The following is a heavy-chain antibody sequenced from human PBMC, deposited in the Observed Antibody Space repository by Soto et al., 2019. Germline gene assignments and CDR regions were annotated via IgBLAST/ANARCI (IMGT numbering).Heavy chain of an antibody. V-gene: IGHV1-69*13. D-gene: IGHD6-19*01. J-gene: IGHJ4*02. CDR1: GGTFSSYA. CDR2: IIPIFGTA. CDR3: AAVGSSGSDY. Sequence: GASVKVSCKASGGTFSSYAISWVRQAPGQGLEWMGGIIPIFGTANYAQKFQERVTITADESTSTAYMELSSLRSEDTAVYYCAAVGSSGSDYWGQGTRVTVSS.